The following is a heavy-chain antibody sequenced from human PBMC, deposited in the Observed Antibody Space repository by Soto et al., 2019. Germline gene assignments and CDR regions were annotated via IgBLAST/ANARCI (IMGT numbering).Heavy chain of an antibody. CDR2: IYYSGST. Sequence: QVQLHESGPGLVKPSETLSLTCTVSGGSISSYYRSWIRQPPGKGLEWIGYIYYSGSTNYNPSLKSRVTISVDTSKNQFSLKLSSVTAADTAVYYCAIAKTTVTTSFDYWGQGTLVTVSS. CDR3: AIAKTTVTTSFDY. CDR1: GGSISSYY. V-gene: IGHV4-59*01. J-gene: IGHJ4*02. D-gene: IGHD4-4*01.